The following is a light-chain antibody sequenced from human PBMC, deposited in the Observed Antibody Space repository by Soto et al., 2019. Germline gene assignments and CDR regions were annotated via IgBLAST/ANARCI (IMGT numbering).Light chain of an antibody. V-gene: IGKV2-28*01. CDR2: LGS. J-gene: IGKJ2*01. Sequence: DIVMTQSPLSLPVTPGEPASISCRSSQSLLHSNGYNDLDWYLQKPGQSPQLLIYLGSNRASGVPDRFGGSGSGTDFTLKISRVEAEDVGVYYCLQALQTPRTFGQGTKLDIK. CDR1: QSLLHSNGYND. CDR3: LQALQTPRT.